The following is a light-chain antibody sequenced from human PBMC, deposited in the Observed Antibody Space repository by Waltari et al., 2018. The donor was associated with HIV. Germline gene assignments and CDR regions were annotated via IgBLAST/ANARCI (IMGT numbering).Light chain of an antibody. V-gene: IGLV2-8*01. CDR2: EVS. J-gene: IGLJ1*01. CDR3: SSYAGSNNFV. Sequence: HPPSASGSPGQSVTISCTGTSSDVGGYNYVSWYQQHPGKAPKLMIYEVSKRPSGVPDRFSGSKSGNTASLTVSGLQAEDEADYYCSSYAGSNNFVFGTGTKVTVL. CDR1: SSDVGGYNY.